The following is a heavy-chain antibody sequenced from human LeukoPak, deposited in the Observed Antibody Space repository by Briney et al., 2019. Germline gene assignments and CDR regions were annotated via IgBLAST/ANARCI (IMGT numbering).Heavy chain of an antibody. J-gene: IGHJ4*02. V-gene: IGHV4-59*01. CDR3: ARGSIAAAGRFDY. D-gene: IGHD6-13*01. Sequence: PSETLSLTCTVSGGSISSYYGSWIRQPPGKGLEWIGYIYYSGSTNYNPSLKSRVTISVDTSKNQFSLKLSSVTAADTAVYYCARGSIAAAGRFDYWGQGTLVTVSS. CDR1: GGSISSYY. CDR2: IYYSGST.